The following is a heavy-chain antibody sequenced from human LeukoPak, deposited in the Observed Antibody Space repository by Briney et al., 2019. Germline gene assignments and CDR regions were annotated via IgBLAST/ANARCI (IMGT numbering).Heavy chain of an antibody. J-gene: IGHJ5*02. CDR3: ARGGTRYCSSTSCASRFDP. CDR2: IYHSGST. Sequence: YPSETLSLTCAVSGVSISSGGYSWSWIRQPPGKGLEWIGYIYHSGSTYYNPSLKSRVTISVDRSKNQFSLKLSSVTAADTAVYYCARGGTRYCSSTSCASRFDPWGQGTLVTVSS. V-gene: IGHV4-30-2*01. D-gene: IGHD2-2*01. CDR1: GVSISSGGYS.